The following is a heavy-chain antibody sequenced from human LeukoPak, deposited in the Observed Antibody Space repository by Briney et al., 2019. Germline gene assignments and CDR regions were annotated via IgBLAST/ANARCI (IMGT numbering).Heavy chain of an antibody. CDR3: ARDPADTSYYYYYMDV. CDR1: GGTFSRYS. CDR2: IIPIFGTV. J-gene: IGHJ6*03. Sequence: SVKVSCKASGGTFSRYSISWVRQAPGQGLEWIGRIIPIFGTVNYAQKFQGRVTITTDESTGTAYMELSSLRSEDTAVYYCARDPADTSYYYYYMDVWGKGTTVTVSS. D-gene: IGHD2-2*01. V-gene: IGHV1-69*05.